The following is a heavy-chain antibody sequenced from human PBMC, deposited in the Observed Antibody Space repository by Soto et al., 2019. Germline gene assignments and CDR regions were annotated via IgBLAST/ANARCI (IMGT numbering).Heavy chain of an antibody. D-gene: IGHD5-18*01. CDR2: ISAYNGNT. CDR3: ARDLLGEKGPAVQLWSKRGYFDY. CDR1: GYTFTSYG. V-gene: IGHV1-18*01. J-gene: IGHJ4*02. Sequence: QVQLVQSGAEVKKPGASVKVSCKASGYTFTSYGISWVRQAPGQGLEWMGWISAYNGNTNYAQKRQGRVTMTTDTSTSTAYMELRSLRSDDTAVYYCARDLLGEKGPAVQLWSKRGYFDYWGQGTLVTVSS.